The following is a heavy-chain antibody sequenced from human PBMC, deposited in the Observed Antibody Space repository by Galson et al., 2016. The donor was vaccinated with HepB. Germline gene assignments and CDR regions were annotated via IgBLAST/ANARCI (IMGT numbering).Heavy chain of an antibody. Sequence: TLSLTCTVSGDSISSVDYYWGWIRQPPGKGLEWIGSIYHSGRTYYNPSLKSRVTISVDTSKNLFSLKLTSVTAADTAVYYCASTAMGATGIDYWGQGTLVTVSS. CDR1: GDSISSVDYY. V-gene: IGHV4-39*07. J-gene: IGHJ4*02. D-gene: IGHD1-26*01. CDR2: IYHSGRT. CDR3: ASTAMGATGIDY.